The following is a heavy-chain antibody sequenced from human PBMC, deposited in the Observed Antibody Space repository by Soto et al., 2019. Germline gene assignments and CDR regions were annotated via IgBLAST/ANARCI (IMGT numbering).Heavy chain of an antibody. CDR2: IHYSGST. J-gene: IGHJ4*02. CDR1: GGSVSTDSYY. D-gene: IGHD2-2*01. CDR3: AREVVPAAQFDY. V-gene: IGHV4-61*01. Sequence: QEQLQESGPGLVKPSETLSLTCTVSGGSVSTDSYYWSWIRQFPGKGLEWIGYIHYSGSTNYKPSLKRRITISIDTSKNQFSLKLSSVTAADTAVYYCAREVVPAAQFDYWGQGTLVTVSS.